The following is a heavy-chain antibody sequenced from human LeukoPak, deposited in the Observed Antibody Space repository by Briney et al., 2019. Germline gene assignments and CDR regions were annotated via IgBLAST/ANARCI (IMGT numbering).Heavy chain of an antibody. CDR2: ISGSGGST. D-gene: IGHD3-9*01. Sequence: PGETLSLTCAASGGTFSSYAMSWVRQPPGKGLEWVSAISGSGGSTYYADSVKGRFTISRDNSKNTLYLQMNSLRAEDTAVYYCAKSRPPRYDFLTGYSGFDYWGQGTLVTVSS. J-gene: IGHJ4*02. CDR1: GGTFSSYA. CDR3: AKSRPPRYDFLTGYSGFDY. V-gene: IGHV3-23*01.